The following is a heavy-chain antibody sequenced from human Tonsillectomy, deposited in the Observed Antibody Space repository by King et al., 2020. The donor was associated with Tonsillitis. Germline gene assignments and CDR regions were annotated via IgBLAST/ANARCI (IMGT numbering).Heavy chain of an antibody. CDR1: GFTFSTYS. D-gene: IGHD3-22*01. J-gene: IGHJ4*02. V-gene: IGHV3-21*01. CDR3: ARDPSTTYYYDSSGQYYFDN. CDR2: ISRSGNYI. Sequence: DVQLVESGGGLVKPGGSLRLSCAASGFTFSTYSMNWVRQAPGKGLEWVSSISRSGNYIYYADSVRGRFTISRDNAKNSLYLQMNSLRAEDTAVYYCARDPSTTYYYDSSGQYYFDNWGQGTLVTVSS.